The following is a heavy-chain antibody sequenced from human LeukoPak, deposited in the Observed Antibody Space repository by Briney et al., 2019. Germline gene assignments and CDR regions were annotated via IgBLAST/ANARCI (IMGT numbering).Heavy chain of an antibody. J-gene: IGHJ6*04. V-gene: IGHV3-64D*06. Sequence: GGSLRLSCSASGFTFSSYAMHWVRQAPGKGLEYVSAISSNGGSTYYADSVKGRFTISRDNSKNTLYLQMSSLRAEDTAVYYCVKGSAVPDAYYYYGMDVWGKGTTVTASS. CDR3: VKGSAVPDAYYYYGMDV. CDR2: ISSNGGST. CDR1: GFTFSSYA. D-gene: IGHD3-3*01.